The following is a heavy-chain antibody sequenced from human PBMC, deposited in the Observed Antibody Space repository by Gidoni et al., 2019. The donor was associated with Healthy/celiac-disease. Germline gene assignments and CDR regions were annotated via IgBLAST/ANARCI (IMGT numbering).Heavy chain of an antibody. D-gene: IGHD3-16*02. CDR1: GCSLSSSSYH. CDR3: ARLISLRLGELSFVDY. Sequence: QLQLQESGPGLVKPSETLSLTCTVSGCSLSSSSYHWGLIRQPPVKGLEWIGCIYYSGSTYYNPSLKSRVTISVDTSKNQFSLKLSSVTAADTAVYYCARLISLRLGELSFVDYWGQGTLVTVSS. CDR2: IYYSGST. V-gene: IGHV4-39*01. J-gene: IGHJ4*02.